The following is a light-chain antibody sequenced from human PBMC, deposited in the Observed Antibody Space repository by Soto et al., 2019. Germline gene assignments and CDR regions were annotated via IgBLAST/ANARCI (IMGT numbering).Light chain of an antibody. CDR1: QRISVF. V-gene: IGKV1-39*01. J-gene: IGKJ4*01. CDR3: QQSYRLPLT. Sequence: DIQMTQSPSSVSAFVGESVTITCHASQRISVFLNWYHQKPGKAPKLLIYSASYLQSGVPSNFSGSGSGTDFTLSIVTLQPEDSGTYFCQQSYRLPLTFGGGTKVDIK. CDR2: SAS.